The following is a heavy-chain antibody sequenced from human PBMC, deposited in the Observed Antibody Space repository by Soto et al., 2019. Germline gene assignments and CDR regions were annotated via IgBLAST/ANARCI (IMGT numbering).Heavy chain of an antibody. J-gene: IGHJ4*02. D-gene: IGHD3-3*01. Sequence: SETLSLTCTVSGGSISSSSYYWGWIRQPPGKGLEWIGSIYYSGSTYYNPSLKSRVTISVDTSKNQFSLKLSSVTAADTAVYYCARHTYYDFWSGYYFEDFAYYWGQGTLVTVSS. CDR1: GGSISSSSYY. CDR3: ARHTYYDFWSGYYFEDFAYY. CDR2: IYYSGST. V-gene: IGHV4-39*01.